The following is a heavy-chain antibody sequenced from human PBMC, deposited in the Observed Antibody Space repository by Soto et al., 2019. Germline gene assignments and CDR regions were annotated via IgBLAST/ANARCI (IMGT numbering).Heavy chain of an antibody. Sequence: QLQLQESGPGLVKPSETLSLTCPVSGGSISSSSYYWGWIRQPPGKGLEWIGRIDYSGSTSYTPSPRGRVTISLDTDKHQFSLKLRAVTAADPAVYYCARQPSILTGYSGHVDYWGQGTLVTVSS. J-gene: IGHJ4*02. D-gene: IGHD3-9*01. CDR3: ARQPSILTGYSGHVDY. CDR1: GGSISSSSYY. V-gene: IGHV4-39*01. CDR2: IDYSGST.